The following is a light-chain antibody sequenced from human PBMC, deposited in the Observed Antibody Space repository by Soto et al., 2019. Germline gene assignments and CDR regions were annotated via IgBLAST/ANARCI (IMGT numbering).Light chain of an antibody. V-gene: IGKV1-12*01. Sequence: DIQLTQSPSSVSASVGDRVTITCRASQGISRWLAWYQQKPGKAPELLIYAASSLQSGVPSRFSGSGSGTDFILTISSLQPEDSATYYCQQAHSFPRAFGGGTKVEIK. J-gene: IGKJ4*01. CDR2: AAS. CDR3: QQAHSFPRA. CDR1: QGISRW.